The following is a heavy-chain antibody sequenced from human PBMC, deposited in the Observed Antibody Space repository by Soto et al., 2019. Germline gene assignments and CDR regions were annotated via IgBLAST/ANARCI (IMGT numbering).Heavy chain of an antibody. V-gene: IGHV7-4-1*01. CDR3: ARDTLGGYSYVTAMDV. CDR2: INTNTGNP. CDR1: GYTFTSYA. D-gene: IGHD5-18*01. Sequence: ASVKVSCKASGYTFTSYAMGWVRQAPGQGLEWMGWINTNTGNPTYAQGFTGRFVFSLDTSVSTAYLQICSLKAEDTAVYYCARDTLGGYSYVTAMDVWGQGTTVAVSS. J-gene: IGHJ6*02.